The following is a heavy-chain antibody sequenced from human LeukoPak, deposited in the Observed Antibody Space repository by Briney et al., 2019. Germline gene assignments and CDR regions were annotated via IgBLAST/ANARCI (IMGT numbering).Heavy chain of an antibody. V-gene: IGHV3-23*01. Sequence: GGSLRLSCAASGFTFSAYAISWVRQAPGKGLEWVSAISGSGGITYYADSVKGRFTISRGNSKNTLYLQMNSLRAEDTAVYYCAKHAPSRVVITNWFDPWGQGTLVTVSS. CDR2: ISGSGGIT. J-gene: IGHJ5*02. D-gene: IGHD3-22*01. CDR3: AKHAPSRVVITNWFDP. CDR1: GFTFSAYA.